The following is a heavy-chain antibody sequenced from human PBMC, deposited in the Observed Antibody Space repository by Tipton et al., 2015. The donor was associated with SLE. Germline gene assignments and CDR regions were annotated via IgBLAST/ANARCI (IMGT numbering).Heavy chain of an antibody. CDR3: ARAPEGDLLGGMDV. D-gene: IGHD3-16*01. CDR1: GDSITRHY. J-gene: IGHJ6*02. V-gene: IGHV4-59*11. Sequence: TLSLTCTVSGDSITRHYWTWVRQPPGRGLEWIGCVYASGRTNYNPSLKSRVTISLDTSRNQFSPKVRSLTAADTAVYYCARAPEGDLLGGMDVWGQGTPVTVSS. CDR2: VYASGRT.